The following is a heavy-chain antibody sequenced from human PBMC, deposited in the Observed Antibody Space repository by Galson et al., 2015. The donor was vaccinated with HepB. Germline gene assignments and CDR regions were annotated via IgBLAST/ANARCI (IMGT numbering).Heavy chain of an antibody. CDR3: ARPVRDSTVTTGGNWFDP. V-gene: IGHV4-39*01. CDR1: GGSISSSSYY. J-gene: IGHJ5*02. Sequence: LSLTCTVSGGSISSSSYYWGWIRQPPGKGLEWIGSIYYSGSTYYNPSLKSRVTISVDTSKNQFSLKLSSVTAADTAVYYCARPVRDSTVTTGGNWFDPWGQGTLVTVSS. D-gene: IGHD4-17*01. CDR2: IYYSGST.